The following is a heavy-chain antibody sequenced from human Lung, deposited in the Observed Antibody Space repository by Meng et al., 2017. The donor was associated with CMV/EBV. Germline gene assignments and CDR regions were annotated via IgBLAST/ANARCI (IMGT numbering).Heavy chain of an antibody. Sequence: SCAASGFTFSSYWMSWVRQAPGKGLEWVANINQDGNEEYYVDSLKGRFTISRDNAKNSLYLQMTSLRAEDTAVYYCARDGTLSPYYYYYGMDVWXKGNTV. CDR2: INQDGNEE. CDR3: ARDGTLSPYYYYYGMDV. CDR1: GFTFSSYW. J-gene: IGHJ6*04. V-gene: IGHV3-7*01.